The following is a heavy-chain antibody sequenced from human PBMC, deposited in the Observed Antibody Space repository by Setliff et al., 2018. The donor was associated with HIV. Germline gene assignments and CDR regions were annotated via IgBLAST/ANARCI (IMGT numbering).Heavy chain of an antibody. V-gene: IGHV4-30-4*02. CDR2: IYYTGST. Sequence: SETLSLTCTVSGGSISSGDYYWSWIRQHARKGLEWIGYIYYTGSTYYNPSLKGRFTVSRDDSVNMVFLKMSSLSTDDTAIYSCARGLSDGGVSGYWGQGTLVTVSS. J-gene: IGHJ4*02. D-gene: IGHD2-8*02. CDR3: ARGLSDGGVSGY. CDR1: GGSISSGDYY.